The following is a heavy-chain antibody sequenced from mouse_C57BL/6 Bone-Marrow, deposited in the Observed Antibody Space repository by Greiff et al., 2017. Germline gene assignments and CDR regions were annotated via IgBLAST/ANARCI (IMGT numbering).Heavy chain of an antibody. CDR3: AREWVLGFAY. CDR1: GYTFTSYW. CDR2: IDPSDSET. D-gene: IGHD1-3*01. Sequence: QVQLQQPGAELVRPGSSVKLSCKASGYTFTSYWMNWVTQRPIQGLEWIGNIDPSDSETHYNHTFKVKATLTVDKSSSTAYMPLSSLTSEDSAVFDCAREWVLGFAYWGQGTLVTVSA. V-gene: IGHV1-52*01. J-gene: IGHJ3*01.